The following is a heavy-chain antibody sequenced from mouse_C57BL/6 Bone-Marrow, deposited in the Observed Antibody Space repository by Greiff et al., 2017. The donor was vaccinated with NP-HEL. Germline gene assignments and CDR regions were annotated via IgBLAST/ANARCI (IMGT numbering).Heavy chain of an antibody. J-gene: IGHJ3*01. CDR2: ISSGGSYT. CDR3: ARRQGSIYYYGSSPFAY. Sequence: EVKVVESGGDLVKPGGSLKLSCAASGFTFSSYGMSWVRQTPDKRLEWVATISSGGSYTYYPDSVKGRFTISRDNAKNTLYLQMSSLKSEDTAMYYCARRQGSIYYYGSSPFAYWGQGTLVTVSA. D-gene: IGHD1-1*01. V-gene: IGHV5-6*02. CDR1: GFTFSSYG.